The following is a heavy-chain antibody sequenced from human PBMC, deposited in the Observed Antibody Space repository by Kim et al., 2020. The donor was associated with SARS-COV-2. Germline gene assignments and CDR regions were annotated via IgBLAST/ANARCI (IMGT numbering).Heavy chain of an antibody. Sequence: SETLSLTCTVSGGSVSSSDYSWGWIRQPPGKGLEWVGHLYYTGSTYYNPSLKSRVTISVDTSKNRFSLKLSSVTAADTAVYYCARASRRYTYGKLDYWGQGTLVTVSS. D-gene: IGHD5-18*01. CDR1: GGSVSSSDYS. CDR2: LYYTGST. V-gene: IGHV4-39*01. CDR3: ARASRRYTYGKLDY. J-gene: IGHJ4*02.